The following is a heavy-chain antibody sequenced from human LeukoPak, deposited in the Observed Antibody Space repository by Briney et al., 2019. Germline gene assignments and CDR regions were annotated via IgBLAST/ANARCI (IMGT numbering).Heavy chain of an antibody. Sequence: PGGSLRLSCAASGFTFSYYGMHWVRQAPGKGLEWMAGIRYDGSNQYYADSVKGRFTISRGNPRNTLYLQMNSLRAEDTAVYYCARDDCSSTTCYAYWGQGTLVTVSS. CDR1: GFTFSYYG. D-gene: IGHD2-2*01. V-gene: IGHV3-33*01. J-gene: IGHJ4*02. CDR2: IRYDGSNQ. CDR3: ARDDCSSTTCYAY.